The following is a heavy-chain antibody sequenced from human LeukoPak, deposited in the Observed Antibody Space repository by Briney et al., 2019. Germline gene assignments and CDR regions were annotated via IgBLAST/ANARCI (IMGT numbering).Heavy chain of an antibody. CDR2: INSDGSST. CDR1: GFTFSSYW. J-gene: IGHJ3*02. CDR3: ARVGGSNAFDI. Sequence: VGFLRLSCAASGFTFSSYWVHWVRQAPGKGLVWVSPINSDGSSTSYADSVKGRFTIFRDNAKNTLSLQMNSLRAEDTAVYYCARVGGSNAFDIWGQGTMVIVS. D-gene: IGHD1-26*01. V-gene: IGHV3-74*01.